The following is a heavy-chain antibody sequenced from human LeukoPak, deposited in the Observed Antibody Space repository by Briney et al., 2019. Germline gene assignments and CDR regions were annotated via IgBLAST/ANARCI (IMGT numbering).Heavy chain of an antibody. CDR2: ISDSADST. V-gene: IGHV3-23*01. J-gene: IGHJ4*02. D-gene: IGHD1-1*01. CDR1: GFTLTKYA. CDR3: AKKGKTTADFDS. Sequence: PGGSLRLSCAASGFTLTKYAMTWVRQAPGKGLEWVSVISDSADSTYCADSVKGRFTISRDNSKDTLYLQMNSLRAEDSALYYCAKKGKTTADFDSWGQGTLVTVSS.